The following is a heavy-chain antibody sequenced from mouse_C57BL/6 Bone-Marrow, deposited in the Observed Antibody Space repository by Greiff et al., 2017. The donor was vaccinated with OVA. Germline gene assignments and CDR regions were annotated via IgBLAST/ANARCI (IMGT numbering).Heavy chain of an antibody. CDR1: GISITTGNYR. V-gene: IGHV3-5*01. J-gene: IGHJ2*01. Sequence: EVQGVESGPGLVKPSQTVFLTCTVTGISITTGNYRWSWIRQFPGNKLEWIGYIYYSGTITYNPSLTSRTTITRDTPKNQFFLEMNSLTAEDTATYYCAREEGDYGSPLFDYWGQGTTLTVSS. D-gene: IGHD1-1*01. CDR3: AREEGDYGSPLFDY. CDR2: IYYSGTI.